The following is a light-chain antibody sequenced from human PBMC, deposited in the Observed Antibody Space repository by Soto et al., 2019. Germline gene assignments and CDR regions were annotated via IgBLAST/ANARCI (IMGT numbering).Light chain of an antibody. Sequence: DIQMTQSPSSLSASVGARVTITCRASQDIRYNLGWYQQRPGKAPERLIYGTSTLASGVPSRFSGSGSGTDFTLIIASLQAEDVATYYCLQDQAYPWTFGPGTKVELK. CDR1: QDIRYN. CDR2: GTS. J-gene: IGKJ1*01. V-gene: IGKV1-17*01. CDR3: LQDQAYPWT.